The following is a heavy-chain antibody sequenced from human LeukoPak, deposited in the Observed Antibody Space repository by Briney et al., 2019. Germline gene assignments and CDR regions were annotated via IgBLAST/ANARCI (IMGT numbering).Heavy chain of an antibody. CDR2: INPDGRRT. D-gene: IGHD3-16*01. CDR3: VPEADAAAKDIGVYYYYFMDV. J-gene: IGHJ6*03. CDR1: GCTLNKYG. Sequence: PGGSLRLSCLDSGCTLNKYGLLLVGQAPGKGLVWVSRINPDGRRTDYADSVKGRFTISRDNAKNTLSLHMNSLRDEYTPVYYCVPEADAAAKDIGVYYYYFMDVWGKGTTVAVSS. V-gene: IGHV3-74*01.